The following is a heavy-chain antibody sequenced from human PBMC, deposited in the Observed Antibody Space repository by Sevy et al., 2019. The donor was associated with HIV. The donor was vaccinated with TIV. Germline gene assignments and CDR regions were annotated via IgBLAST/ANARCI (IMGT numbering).Heavy chain of an antibody. CDR3: AKTIDSGGGVVPAANYFYYGLDV. CDR2: ISGKGRNT. Sequence: GGSLRLSCAASGFTFSAYAMNWVRQAPGKGLEWVSAISGKGRNTHYTDSVEGRFTISRDNSNNTLYLQMNSLRAEDTAVYYCAKTIDSGGGVVPAANYFYYGLDVWGQGTTLTVSS. D-gene: IGHD2-2*01. CDR1: GFTFSAYA. J-gene: IGHJ6*02. V-gene: IGHV3-23*01.